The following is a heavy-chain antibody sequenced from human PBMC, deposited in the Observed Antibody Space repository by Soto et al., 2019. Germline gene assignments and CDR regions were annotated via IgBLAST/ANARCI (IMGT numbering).Heavy chain of an antibody. Sequence: QVHLVQSGAEVKQPGASVRVSCKASGYTFTNYDITWVRQAAGQGLEWMGWMNPDSENTGSPQKFQGRVTMTVNTSITTAYMELTSLRSEDTAVYYCTRAQFEFGSYFGLDVSGQGTRVNASS. CDR2: MNPDSENT. V-gene: IGHV1-8*01. CDR3: TRAQFEFGSYFGLDV. D-gene: IGHD3-10*01. CDR1: GYTFTNYD. J-gene: IGHJ6*02.